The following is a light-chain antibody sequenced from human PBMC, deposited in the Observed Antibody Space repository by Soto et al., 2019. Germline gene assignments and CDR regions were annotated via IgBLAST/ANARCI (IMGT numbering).Light chain of an antibody. CDR1: QSISEY. CDR2: AAS. J-gene: IGKJ1*01. Sequence: DIQMTQSPSSLSASVGDTVTFTCRASQSISEYLNWYQQKPGKAPRLLIYAASNLDNGVPSRFSGSGSGTTFTLTIRSLQPEDFATYYCQQIYSFPRTFGQGTKVEV. CDR3: QQIYSFPRT. V-gene: IGKV1-39*01.